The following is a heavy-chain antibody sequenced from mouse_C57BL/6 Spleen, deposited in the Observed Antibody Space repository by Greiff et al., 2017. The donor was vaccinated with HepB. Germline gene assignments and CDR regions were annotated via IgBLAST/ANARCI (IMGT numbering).Heavy chain of an antibody. J-gene: IGHJ1*03. D-gene: IGHD1-1*01. V-gene: IGHV5-17*01. Sequence: VKLMESGGGLVKPGGSLKLSCAASGFTFSDYGMHWVRQAPEKGLEWVAYISSGSSTIYYADTVKGRFTISRDNAKNTLFLQMTSLRSEDTAMYYCARPLTVVAKDWYFDVWGTGTTVTVSS. CDR3: ARPLTVVAKDWYFDV. CDR1: GFTFSDYG. CDR2: ISSGSSTI.